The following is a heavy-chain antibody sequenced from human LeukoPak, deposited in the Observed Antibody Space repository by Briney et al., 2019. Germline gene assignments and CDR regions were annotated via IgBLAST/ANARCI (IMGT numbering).Heavy chain of an antibody. D-gene: IGHD1-7*01. CDR2: VKSKTDGGTT. Sequence: PGKSLRLSCAASGFTFTNAWMSWVRQAPGKGLEWVGRVKSKTDGGTTDYVAPVKGRFTISRDDSKDTLYLQMNSLKTEDTAVYYCAAGTGTSDFDHWGQGTLVTVSS. J-gene: IGHJ4*02. CDR3: AAGTGTSDFDH. CDR1: GFTFTNAW. V-gene: IGHV3-15*01.